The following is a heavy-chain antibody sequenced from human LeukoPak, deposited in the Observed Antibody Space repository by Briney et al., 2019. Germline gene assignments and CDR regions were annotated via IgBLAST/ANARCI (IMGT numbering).Heavy chain of an antibody. Sequence: GGSLRLSCAASGFTFDDYAMHWVRQAPGKGLEWVSGISWNSGSIGYADSVKGRFTISRDNAKNTLYLQMNSLRADDTAIYYCTKDPNGDYIGAFDPWGQGTLVTVSS. CDR3: TKDPNGDYIGAFDP. D-gene: IGHD4-17*01. CDR2: ISWNSGSI. V-gene: IGHV3-9*01. CDR1: GFTFDDYA. J-gene: IGHJ5*02.